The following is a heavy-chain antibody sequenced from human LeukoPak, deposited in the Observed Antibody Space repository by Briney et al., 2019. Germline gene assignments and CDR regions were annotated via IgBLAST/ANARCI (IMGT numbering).Heavy chain of an antibody. J-gene: IGHJ6*02. CDR3: AREWGSYGMDV. CDR1: GFTFSSYA. V-gene: IGHV3-7*01. Sequence: GGSLRLSCAASGFTFSSYAMSWVRQAPGKGLEWVANMKQDGSDKYYVDSVKGRFTISRDNAKNSLYLQMNSLRAEDTAVYYCAREWGSYGMDVWGQGTTVTVSS. D-gene: IGHD1-26*01. CDR2: MKQDGSDK.